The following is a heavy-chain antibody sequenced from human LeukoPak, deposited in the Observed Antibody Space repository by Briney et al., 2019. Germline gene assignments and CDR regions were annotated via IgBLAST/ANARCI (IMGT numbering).Heavy chain of an antibody. V-gene: IGHV3-43*01. D-gene: IGHD2-2*01. CDR1: GFTFDDYG. Sequence: GSLRLSCAASGFTFDDYGMHWVRQPPGKGLEWVSLISWDGDSTYYAASVKGRFTISRDNSKNSLYLQMNSVSNEDTDLYYCXRDVDTVVVPAATQIDYWGQGTLVTVSS. J-gene: IGHJ4*02. CDR2: ISWDGDST. CDR3: XRDVDTVVVPAATQIDY.